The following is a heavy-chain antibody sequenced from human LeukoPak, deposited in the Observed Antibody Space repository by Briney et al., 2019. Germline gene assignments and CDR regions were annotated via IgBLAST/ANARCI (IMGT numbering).Heavy chain of an antibody. CDR1: GFTFSSYA. CDR2: ISGSGGTI. CDR3: ARDVYYYDSSGPGYFDL. D-gene: IGHD3-22*01. V-gene: IGHV3-23*01. J-gene: IGHJ2*01. Sequence: PGGSLRLSCAASGFTFSSYAMSWVRQAPGKGLEWVSAISGSGGTIYYADSVKGRFTISRDNAKNSLYLQMNGLRAEDTAVYYCARDVYYYDSSGPGYFDLWGRGTLVTVSS.